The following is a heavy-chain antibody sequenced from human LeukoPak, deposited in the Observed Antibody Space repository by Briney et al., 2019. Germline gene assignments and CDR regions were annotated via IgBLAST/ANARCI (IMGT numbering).Heavy chain of an antibody. D-gene: IGHD3-10*01. CDR1: GFTFINYA. CDR2: ISGNGGTT. CDR3: ANDYRSGSFHDF. V-gene: IGHV3-23*01. J-gene: IGHJ4*02. Sequence: PGGSLRLACAASGFTFINYAMSWVRQAPGKGLEWVSVISGNGGTTYYGDSVKGLFSISRDNSKNTLILQMNSLRAEDTAVYYCANDYRSGSFHDFWGQGTLVTVSS.